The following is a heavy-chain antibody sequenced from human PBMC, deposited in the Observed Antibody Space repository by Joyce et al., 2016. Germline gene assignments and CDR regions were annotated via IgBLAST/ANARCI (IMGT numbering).Heavy chain of an antibody. Sequence: EVQLVESGGGLVQPGGSLRLSCAASGFTFSIYSINVVRQAPGKGLEWVSYISSSSSTIYYADSVKGRFTISRDNAKNSQYLQMNSLRAEDTAVYYCARGHYDYVWGTYRYYFDYWGQGTLVIVSS. J-gene: IGHJ4*02. CDR2: ISSSSSTI. D-gene: IGHD3-16*02. CDR3: ARGHYDYVWGTYRYYFDY. V-gene: IGHV3-48*04. CDR1: GFTFSIYS.